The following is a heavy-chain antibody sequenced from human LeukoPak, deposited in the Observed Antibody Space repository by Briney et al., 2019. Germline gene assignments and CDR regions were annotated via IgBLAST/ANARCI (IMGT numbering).Heavy chain of an antibody. V-gene: IGHV4-34*01. D-gene: IGHD2-21*02. CDR2: IYYSGST. Sequence: PSETLSLTCAVYRGSFSGYYWSWTRQPPGKGLEWIGSIYYSGSTYYNPSLKSRVTISVDTSKNQFSLRLSSVTAADTAVYYCARLGGDRPFDYWGQGTLVTVSS. CDR3: ARLGGDRPFDY. CDR1: RGSFSGYY. J-gene: IGHJ4*02.